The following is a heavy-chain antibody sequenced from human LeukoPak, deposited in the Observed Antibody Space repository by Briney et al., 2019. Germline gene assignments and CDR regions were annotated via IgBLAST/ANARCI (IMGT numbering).Heavy chain of an antibody. D-gene: IGHD2-21*02. CDR2: IMQDGSEK. CDR3: ARRYCGGDCHSPYFDY. Sequence: ETLSLTCTVSGGSISSYYWSWIRQAPGKGLEWVANIMQDGSEKYYVDSVKGRFTISRDNAKNSLYLQMNSLRAEDTAVYYCARRYCGGDCHSPYFDYWGQGTLVTVSS. J-gene: IGHJ4*02. CDR1: GGSISSYY. V-gene: IGHV3-7*01.